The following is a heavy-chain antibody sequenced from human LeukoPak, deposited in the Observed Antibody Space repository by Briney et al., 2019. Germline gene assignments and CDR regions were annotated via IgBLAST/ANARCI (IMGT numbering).Heavy chain of an antibody. V-gene: IGHV4-61*02. CDR2: IYTSGST. J-gene: IGHJ3*02. Sequence: PSQTLSLTCTVSGGSISSGSYYWSWIRQPAGKGLEWIGRIYTSGSTNYNPSLKSRATISVDTSKNQFSLKLSSVTAADTAVYYCARGAMYYYEPGCAFDIWGQGTMVTVSS. CDR1: GGSISSGSYY. D-gene: IGHD3-22*01. CDR3: ARGAMYYYEPGCAFDI.